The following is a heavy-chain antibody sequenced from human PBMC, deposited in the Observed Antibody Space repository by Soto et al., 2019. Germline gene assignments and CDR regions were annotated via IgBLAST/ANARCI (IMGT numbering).Heavy chain of an antibody. V-gene: IGHV4-59*01. J-gene: IGHJ3*02. CDR1: RGSISGYY. CDR2: IFYRASA. Sequence: SETLSLTCSVSRGSISGYYRSWIRQPPGKGLEWFGFIFYRASANSNPYFKSRVSISADTRNNWFTLKQSSVTAADTAVYYCGREQTSRRTNDFDIWGQGTMVTVSS. D-gene: IGHD1-1*01. CDR3: GREQTSRRTNDFDI.